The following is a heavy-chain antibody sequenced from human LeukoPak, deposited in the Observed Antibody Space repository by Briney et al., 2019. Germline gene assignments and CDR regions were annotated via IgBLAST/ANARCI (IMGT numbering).Heavy chain of an antibody. CDR3: AKDDSYIQPRGTLQY. CDR2: ISYDGNNK. CDR1: GFTFSGYA. J-gene: IGHJ4*02. D-gene: IGHD5-18*01. V-gene: IGHV3-30*18. Sequence: GGSLRLSCAASGFTFSGYAMHWVRQAPGKGLEWVTVISYDGNNKYYADSVKGRFTISRDNSKNTLYLQMDSLRAEDTAVYYCAKDDSYIQPRGTLQYWGQGTLVTVSS.